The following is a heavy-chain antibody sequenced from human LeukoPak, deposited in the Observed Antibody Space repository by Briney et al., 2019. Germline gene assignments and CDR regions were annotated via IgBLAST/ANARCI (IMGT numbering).Heavy chain of an antibody. D-gene: IGHD4-23*01. CDR3: AKEGLDYGGNSCFDY. CDR2: ISGSGGST. J-gene: IGHJ4*02. CDR1: GFTFSSYA. V-gene: IGHV3-23*01. Sequence: GGSLRVSCAASGFTFSSYAMSWVRQAPGKGLEWVSAISGSGGSTYYADSVKGRFTISRDNSKNTLYLQMNSLRAEDTAVYYCAKEGLDYGGNSCFDYWGQGTLVTVSS.